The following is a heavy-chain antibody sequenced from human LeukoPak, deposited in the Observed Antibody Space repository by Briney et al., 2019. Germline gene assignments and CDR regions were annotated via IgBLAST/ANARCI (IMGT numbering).Heavy chain of an antibody. D-gene: IGHD2-15*01. J-gene: IGHJ5*02. CDR1: GGSIRCIRYY. Sequence: AGEALSLICSVSGGSIRCIRYYGGWIRQPPGKGLEWIGNIYYTGSTYYNPSLKSRVSISVDTSKNQFSLKLSSVTAADTAMYYCATVVVPGWFDPWGQGTLVTVSS. V-gene: IGHV4-39*07. CDR2: IYYTGST. CDR3: ATVVVPGWFDP.